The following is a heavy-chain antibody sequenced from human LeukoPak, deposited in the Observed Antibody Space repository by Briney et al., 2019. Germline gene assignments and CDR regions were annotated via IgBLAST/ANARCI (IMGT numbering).Heavy chain of an antibody. CDR3: ASSYGSGSLINWFDP. CDR1: GGSISSYY. D-gene: IGHD3-10*01. CDR2: IYYSGST. Sequence: PSETLSLTCTVSGGSISSYYWSWIRQPPGKGLEWIGYIYYSGSTNYNPSLKSRVTISVDTSKNQFSLKLSSVTAADTAVYYCASSYGSGSLINWFDPWGQGTLVTVSS. J-gene: IGHJ5*02. V-gene: IGHV4-59*01.